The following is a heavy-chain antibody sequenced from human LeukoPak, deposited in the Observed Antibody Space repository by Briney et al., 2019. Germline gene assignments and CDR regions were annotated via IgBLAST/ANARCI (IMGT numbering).Heavy chain of an antibody. CDR2: ISNSGNNI. V-gene: IGHV3-21*06. CDR1: GFTFSSYS. D-gene: IGHD6-13*01. Sequence: GGSLRLSCAASGFTFSSYSMYWVRQAPGKGLEWVSSISNSGNNIYYPDSVKGRFTTSRDNAKSSLYLQMSSLRVEDTAVYYCARDSSWSYDYWGRGTLVTVSS. CDR3: ARDSSWSYDY. J-gene: IGHJ4*02.